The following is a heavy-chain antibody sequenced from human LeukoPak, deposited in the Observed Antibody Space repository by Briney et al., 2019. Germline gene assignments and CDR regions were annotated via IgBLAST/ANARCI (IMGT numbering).Heavy chain of an antibody. J-gene: IGHJ6*03. Sequence: PGGSLRLSCAASGFTFSNYWMTWVRQAPGKGLEWVADIKQDGSEKLYVNSVRGRLTISRDNAKMSLFLQMNSLRAEDTAVYYCARDNGVVHGVYYMDVWGKGTTVTVS. D-gene: IGHD3-3*01. CDR3: ARDNGVVHGVYYMDV. CDR1: GFTFSNYW. CDR2: IKQDGSEK. V-gene: IGHV3-7*01.